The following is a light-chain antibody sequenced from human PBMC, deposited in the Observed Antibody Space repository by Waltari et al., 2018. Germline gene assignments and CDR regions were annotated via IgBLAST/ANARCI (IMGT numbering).Light chain of an antibody. V-gene: IGLV4-69*01. Sequence: QLVLTHSPSASASLGASVKLTCTLSSGHSSYAIASQQQQPEKGPRYLMKVNSDGSHNKGGGIPDRFSGSSSGAERYLTISSLQSEDEADYYCQTWGTDIGVFGGGTKLTVL. CDR1: SGHSSYA. J-gene: IGLJ3*02. CDR3: QTWGTDIGV. CDR2: VNSDGSH.